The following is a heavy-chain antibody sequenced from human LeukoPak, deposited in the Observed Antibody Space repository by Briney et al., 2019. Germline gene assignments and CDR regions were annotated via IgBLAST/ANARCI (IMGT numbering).Heavy chain of an antibody. J-gene: IGHJ4*02. CDR3: ARYNWNYFNY. CDR1: GFTFDDYA. V-gene: IGHV3-43D*03. D-gene: IGHD1-20*01. CDR2: ISWDGGST. Sequence: GGSLRLSCAASGFTFDDYAMHWVRQAPGKGLEWVSLISWDGGSTYYADSVKGRFTISRDNSKNSLYLQMNSLRAEDTAVYYCARYNWNYFNYWGQGTLVTVSS.